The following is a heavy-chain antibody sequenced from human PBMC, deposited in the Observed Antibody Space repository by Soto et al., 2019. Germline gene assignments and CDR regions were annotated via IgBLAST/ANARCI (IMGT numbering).Heavy chain of an antibody. V-gene: IGHV4-61*01. D-gene: IGHD3-3*02. CDR1: GGSVNSGSYY. J-gene: IGHJ3*02. CDR2: IYYTGST. CDR3: ARDSGRLLSFSTI. Sequence: SETLSLTCTVSGGSVNSGSYYWSWIRQPPGKGLEWIGYIYYTGSTKYNPSLTSPVTISLDTSTNQFSLRLSSVTAADTAVYYCARDSGRLLSFSTIWGQRTMVTVSS.